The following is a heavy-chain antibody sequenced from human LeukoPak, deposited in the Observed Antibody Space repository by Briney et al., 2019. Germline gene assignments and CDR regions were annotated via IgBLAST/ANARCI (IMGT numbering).Heavy chain of an antibody. CDR1: GFTFSSSW. CDR2: INTDGST. D-gene: IGHD4-17*01. Sequence: GGSLRLSCAASGFTFSSSWMHWVRQVPGKGLVWVSRINTDGSTAYADSVKGRFTISRDSAKNTLYLQMNSLRGEDTAVYYCAKDRDINGDTGCFDYWGQGTLVTVSS. J-gene: IGHJ4*02. V-gene: IGHV3-74*01. CDR3: AKDRDINGDTGCFDY.